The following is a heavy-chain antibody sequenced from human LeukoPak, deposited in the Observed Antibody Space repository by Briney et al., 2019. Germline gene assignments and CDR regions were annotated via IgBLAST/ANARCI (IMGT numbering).Heavy chain of an antibody. V-gene: IGHV3-23*01. CDR3: AKDRLPSSSYYSLDY. D-gene: IGHD6-13*01. CDR1: GFMFSSYA. CDR2: ISGSAGTI. J-gene: IGHJ4*02. Sequence: GGSLRLSCAASGFMFSSYAMIWVRQAPGKGLEWVSVISGSAGTIFYADSVKGRFTISRDNSKNTMYLQMNSLRVEDTAIYFCAKDRLPSSSYYSLDYWGQGTLVTVSS.